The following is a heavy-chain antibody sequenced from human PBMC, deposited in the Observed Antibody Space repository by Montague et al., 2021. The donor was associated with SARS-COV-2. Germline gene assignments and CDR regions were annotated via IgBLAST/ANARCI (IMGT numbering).Heavy chain of an antibody. CDR1: GFTFRSYT. CDR2: ISSSSSYI. J-gene: IGHJ3*02. D-gene: IGHD3-22*01. Sequence: SLRLSCAASGFTFRSYTMNRVRQAPGKGLEWVSCISSSSSYIYYADSVKGRFTIFRDNAKNSLFLQMNSLRAEDTAVYYCARDGWAHYYDSSGYEGNFDIWGQGTMVTVSS. CDR3: ARDGWAHYYDSSGYEGNFDI. V-gene: IGHV3-21*01.